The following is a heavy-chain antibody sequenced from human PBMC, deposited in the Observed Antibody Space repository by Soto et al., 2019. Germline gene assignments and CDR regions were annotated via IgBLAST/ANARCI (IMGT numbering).Heavy chain of an antibody. V-gene: IGHV4-31*03. J-gene: IGHJ5*02. CDR1: GGSISSGGCY. CDR3: ARAEDCGDGLVEGVGGNFDP. Sequence: QVQLQESGPGLVKPSQTLSLTCTVSGGSISSGGCYWSWIRQHPGKGLEWIGYIYYSGSTYYNPSLRSRVTISVDTSKNQLSLKLSSVTAADTAVYYCARAEDCGDGLVEGVGGNFDPWGQGTLVTVSS. D-gene: IGHD4-17*01. CDR2: IYYSGST.